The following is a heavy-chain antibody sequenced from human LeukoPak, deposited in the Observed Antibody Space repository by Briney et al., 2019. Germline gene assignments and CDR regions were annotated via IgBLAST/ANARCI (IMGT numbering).Heavy chain of an antibody. CDR1: GYTFIDYY. Sequence: ASVHVSCKASGYTFIDYYIQWVRQAPQEGLEWMGTINPRGGSTRHAQRFQGRVTMTRDASTSTLYMELSSLTSEDTAVYYCARKFGGSGYYFDYWGQGTLVTVSS. V-gene: IGHV1-46*01. CDR3: ARKFGGSGYYFDY. D-gene: IGHD2-15*01. J-gene: IGHJ4*02. CDR2: INPRGGST.